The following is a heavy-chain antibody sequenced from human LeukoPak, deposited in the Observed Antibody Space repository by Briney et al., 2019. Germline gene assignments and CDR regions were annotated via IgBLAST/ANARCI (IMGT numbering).Heavy chain of an antibody. J-gene: IGHJ5*02. CDR2: LSGSGGST. CDR3: AKDLSYYDSSGYYSWFDP. D-gene: IGHD3-22*01. V-gene: IGHV3-23*01. CDR1: GFTFSSHA. Sequence: GGSLRLSCAASGFTFSSHAMSWVRQAPGKGLEWVLALSGSGGSTYYADSVKSPFTTSRDNSKNTLYLQMNSLRAEDTAVYYCAKDLSYYDSSGYYSWFDPWGQGTLVTVSS.